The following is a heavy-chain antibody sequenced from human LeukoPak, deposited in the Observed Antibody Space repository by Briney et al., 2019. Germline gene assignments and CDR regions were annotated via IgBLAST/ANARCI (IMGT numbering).Heavy chain of an antibody. D-gene: IGHD6-13*01. CDR1: GGSISSGSYY. J-gene: IGHJ6*04. CDR3: AGFTHSIAAGFPRGDV. V-gene: IGHV4-61*02. Sequence: NPSETLSLTCTVSGGSISSGSYYWSWIRQPAGKGLEWIGRIYTSGSTNYNPSLKSRVTISVDTSKNQFSLKLSSVTAADTAVYYCAGFTHSIAAGFPRGDVWGKGTTVTVSS. CDR2: IYTSGST.